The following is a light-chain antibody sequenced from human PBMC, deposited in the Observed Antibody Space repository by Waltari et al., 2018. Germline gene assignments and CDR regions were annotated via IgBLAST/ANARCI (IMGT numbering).Light chain of an antibody. CDR1: QSISRD. V-gene: IGKV3-15*01. J-gene: IGKJ4*01. CDR2: GAS. Sequence: EIVMTQSPATLSVSPGESATLSCRASQSISRDLAWYQQKPGQAPRLLISGASTRATGISGRFSGSVSGTDFTLTITSLQSEDFAVYYCQQYNDWPLTFGGGTKVEIK. CDR3: QQYNDWPLT.